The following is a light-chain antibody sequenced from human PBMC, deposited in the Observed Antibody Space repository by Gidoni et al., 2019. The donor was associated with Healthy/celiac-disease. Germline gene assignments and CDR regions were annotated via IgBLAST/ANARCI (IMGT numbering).Light chain of an antibody. V-gene: IGKV1-33*01. CDR3: QQYDNLPT. CDR1: QDISNY. CDR2: DAS. Sequence: DIQMTQSPSSLSASVGDRVTITCQASQDISNYLNWYQQKPGKAPKLLIYDASNLEKGGPSRFSGSGSGTDFTFTISSLQPEDIATYYCQQYDNLPTFGQGTRLEIK. J-gene: IGKJ5*01.